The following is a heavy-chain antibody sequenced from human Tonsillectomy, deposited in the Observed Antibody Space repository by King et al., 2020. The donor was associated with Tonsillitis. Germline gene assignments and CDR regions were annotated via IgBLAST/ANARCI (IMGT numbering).Heavy chain of an antibody. D-gene: IGHD3-22*01. CDR3: ARDHAYSSFDY. CDR1: EFTFSSSW. J-gene: IGHJ4*02. Sequence: VQLVESGGGLVQPGGSLKLSCAASEFTFSSSWMTWVRQAPGKGLQWVATIRPDGSEKYYADSVRGRFTVSRDNAKNSLGLQMNSLRSEDTALYYCARDHAYSSFDYWGQGTLVTVSS. CDR2: IRPDGSEK. V-gene: IGHV3-7*04.